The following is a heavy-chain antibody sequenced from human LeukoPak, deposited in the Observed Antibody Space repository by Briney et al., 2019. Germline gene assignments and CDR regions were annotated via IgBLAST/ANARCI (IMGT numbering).Heavy chain of an antibody. D-gene: IGHD1-14*01. CDR2: INSDGSST. Sequence: PGGSLRLSCAASGFTFSSYWMHWVRQAPGKGLVWVSRINSDGSSTSYADSVKGRFTISRDNAKNTLYLQMNSLRAEDTAVYYCARDHPRAVTQMYWYYYYGMDVWGQGTTVTVSS. CDR3: ARDHPRAVTQMYWYYYYGMDV. J-gene: IGHJ6*02. CDR1: GFTFSSYW. V-gene: IGHV3-74*01.